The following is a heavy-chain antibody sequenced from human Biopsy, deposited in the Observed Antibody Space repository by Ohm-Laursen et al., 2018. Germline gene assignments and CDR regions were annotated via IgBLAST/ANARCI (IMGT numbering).Heavy chain of an antibody. D-gene: IGHD1-1*01. CDR3: ARPTNARAGGAPFDI. Sequence: LRLSCAAFGFSFSSYGMHWVRQAPGKGLEWVAVLWYDGTNKYYADSVKGRFTISRDNSKNTLYLQMNSLRAEDTAMYYCARPTNARAGGAPFDIWGQGTMVTVSS. J-gene: IGHJ3*02. CDR1: GFSFSSYG. CDR2: LWYDGTNK. V-gene: IGHV3-33*01.